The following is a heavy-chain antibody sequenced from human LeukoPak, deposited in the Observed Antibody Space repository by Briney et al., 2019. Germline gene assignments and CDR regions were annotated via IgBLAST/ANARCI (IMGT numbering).Heavy chain of an antibody. Sequence: GASVKVSCKASGYTFTTYYVHWVRQAPGQGLEWMGWINTNTGNPTYAQGFTGRFVFSLDTSVSTAYLQISSLKAEDTAVYYCARDWTGSYYHFDYWGQGTLVTVSS. D-gene: IGHD1-26*01. CDR1: GYTFTTYY. J-gene: IGHJ4*02. V-gene: IGHV7-4-1*02. CDR3: ARDWTGSYYHFDY. CDR2: INTNTGNP.